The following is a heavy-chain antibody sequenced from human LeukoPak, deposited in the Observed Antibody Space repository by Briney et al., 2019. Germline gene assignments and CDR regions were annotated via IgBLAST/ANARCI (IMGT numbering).Heavy chain of an antibody. CDR2: ISSSSSTI. CDR3: AKDIRSSGYPDY. J-gene: IGHJ4*02. V-gene: IGHV3-48*01. Sequence: GGSLRLSCAASGFTFTGYSMNWVRQAPGKGLQWVSYISSSSSTIYYADSVKGRFTISRDNAKNSLYLQMNSLRAEDTALYYCAKDIRSSGYPDYWGQGTLVTVSS. D-gene: IGHD3-22*01. CDR1: GFTFTGYS.